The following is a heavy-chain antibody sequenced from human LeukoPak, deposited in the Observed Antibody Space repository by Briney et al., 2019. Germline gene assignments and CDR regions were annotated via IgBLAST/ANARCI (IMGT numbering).Heavy chain of an antibody. J-gene: IGHJ4*02. CDR1: GFTFSGSV. CDR3: TGGSGWYSPDY. Sequence: PRGSLRLSCAASGFTFSGSVMHWVRQASGKGLEWVGRITSKPNSYATVYAASVKGRFTISSDDSKNTAYLQMNSLKIEDTAVYYCTGGSGWYSPDYWGQGTLVTVSS. CDR2: ITSKPNSYAT. V-gene: IGHV3-73*01. D-gene: IGHD6-19*01.